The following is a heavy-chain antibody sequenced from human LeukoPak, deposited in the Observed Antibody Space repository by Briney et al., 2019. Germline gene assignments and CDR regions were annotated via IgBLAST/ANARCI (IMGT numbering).Heavy chain of an antibody. J-gene: IGHJ5*02. CDR3: AKDRYCSGGSCWFDP. CDR2: ISYDGSNK. D-gene: IGHD2-15*01. Sequence: PGGSLRLSCAASGFTFSSYGMHWVRQAPGKGLEWVAVISYDGSNKYYADSVKGRFTISRDNSKNTLYLQMNSLRAEDTAVYYCAKDRYCSGGSCWFDPWGQGTLVTVSS. V-gene: IGHV3-30*18. CDR1: GFTFSSYG.